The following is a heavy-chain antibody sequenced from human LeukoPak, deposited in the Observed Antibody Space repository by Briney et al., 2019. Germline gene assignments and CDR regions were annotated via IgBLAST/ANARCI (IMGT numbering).Heavy chain of an antibody. CDR2: ISYNGGYR. D-gene: IGHD3-10*01. V-gene: IGHV3-33*05. Sequence: GGSLRLSCTASGFTFTTYGLHWVRQAPGKGLEWVAVISYNGGYRHYADSVKGRFTISRDDSKNTLFLQMSSLRAEDTAVYYCAREYYYGSGSLNYWGQGTLVTVSS. CDR1: GFTFTTYG. CDR3: AREYYYGSGSLNY. J-gene: IGHJ4*02.